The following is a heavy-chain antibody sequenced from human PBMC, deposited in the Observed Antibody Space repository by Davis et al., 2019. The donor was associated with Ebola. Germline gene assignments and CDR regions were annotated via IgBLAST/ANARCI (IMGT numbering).Heavy chain of an antibody. Sequence: GESLKISCEASGFSFTYYWMTWVRQAPGKGLQWVANIRQDGSESYYSDSVRGRFTISRDNGKNLVFLHMTRLRVEETAVYYCARDRFLFDMRFDPWGQGALVTVSS. CDR3: ARDRFLFDMRFDP. D-gene: IGHD3-3*01. CDR2: IRQDGSES. V-gene: IGHV3-7*01. J-gene: IGHJ5*02. CDR1: GFSFTYYW.